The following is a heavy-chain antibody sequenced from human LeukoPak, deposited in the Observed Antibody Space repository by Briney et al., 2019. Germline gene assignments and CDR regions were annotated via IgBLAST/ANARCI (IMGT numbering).Heavy chain of an antibody. Sequence: PSETLSLTCTVSGGSISSYYWSWIRQPPGKGLEWIGYIYYSGSTNYNPSLKSRVTISVDTSKNQFSLKLSSVTAADTAVYYCAGNYGPYYFDYWGQGTLVTVSS. CDR3: AGNYGPYYFDY. CDR2: IYYSGST. J-gene: IGHJ4*02. V-gene: IGHV4-59*08. CDR1: GGSISSYY. D-gene: IGHD3-10*01.